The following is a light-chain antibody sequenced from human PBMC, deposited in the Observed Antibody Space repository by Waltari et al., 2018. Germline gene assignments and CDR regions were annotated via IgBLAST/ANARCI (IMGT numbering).Light chain of an antibody. CDR2: EAS. CDR1: RSDVGTYNL. Sequence: QSALTQPASVSGSPGQSIAVPCTGTRSDVGTYNLVSWYQHHPGKAPKLLIYEASKRPSGVSNRFSGSKSGNTASLTISGLQSEDEADYYCCSFAGRSTWVFGTGTKVTVL. V-gene: IGLV2-23*01. J-gene: IGLJ1*01. CDR3: CSFAGRSTWV.